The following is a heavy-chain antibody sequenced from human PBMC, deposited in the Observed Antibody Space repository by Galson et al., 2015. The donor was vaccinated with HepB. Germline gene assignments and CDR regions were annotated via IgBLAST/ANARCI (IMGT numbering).Heavy chain of an antibody. CDR3: ARHIRGGSGSYQRFDI. D-gene: IGHD3-10*01. CDR2: TYPGDSYT. V-gene: IGHV5-51*01. J-gene: IGHJ3*02. Sequence: QSGAEVKKPGESLKISCKGSGYSFASYWIGWVRQMPGTGLEWMGITYPGDSYTRYSPSFQGQVTISADKSIGIAYLQWSSLKASDTAMYYCARHIRGGSGSYQRFDIWGQGTMVTVSS. CDR1: GYSFASYW.